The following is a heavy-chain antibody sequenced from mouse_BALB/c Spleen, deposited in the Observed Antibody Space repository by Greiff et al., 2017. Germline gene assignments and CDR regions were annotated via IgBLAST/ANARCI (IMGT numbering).Heavy chain of an antibody. J-gene: IGHJ2*01. D-gene: IGHD2-14*01. Sequence: QVQLKESGPGLVQPSQSLSITCTVSGFSLTSYGVHWVRQSPGKGLEWLGVIWSGGSTDYNAAFISRLSISKDNSKSQVFFKMNSLQANDTAIYYCARNWGYDWGYYFDYWGQGTTLTVSS. CDR1: GFSLTSYG. V-gene: IGHV2-2*02. CDR3: ARNWGYDWGYYFDY. CDR2: IWSGGST.